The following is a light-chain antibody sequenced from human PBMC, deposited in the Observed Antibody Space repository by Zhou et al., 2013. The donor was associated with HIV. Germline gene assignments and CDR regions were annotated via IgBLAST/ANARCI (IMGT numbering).Light chain of an antibody. V-gene: IGKV3-15*01. J-gene: IGKJ3*01. CDR2: GAS. CDR3: QQYNDWPPLFT. Sequence: EIVLTQSPVTVSLSPGERARLACKSSQNIGSNLAWYQQKVAQAPRLLIYGASTRAAGVPANFSGSGSGTEFTLTNSSLQSEDVAVYYCQQYNDWPPLFTFGPGT. CDR1: QNIGSN.